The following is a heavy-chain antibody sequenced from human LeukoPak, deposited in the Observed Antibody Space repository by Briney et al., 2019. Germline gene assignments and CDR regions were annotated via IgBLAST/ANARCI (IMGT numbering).Heavy chain of an antibody. V-gene: IGHV4-39*01. D-gene: IGHD1-26*01. CDR2: IYYNEST. Sequence: PGDTVSLICTVSGVSISKSSSYWGWVRQPRGKGLEWIERIYYNESTHYHPSPNRRVTISVQTPHNPFSLTLSYVTAPDMFVYYCARQSRVGIFYFDYWGEGTLVTVSS. J-gene: IGHJ4*02. CDR3: ARQSRVGIFYFDY. CDR1: GVSISKSSSY.